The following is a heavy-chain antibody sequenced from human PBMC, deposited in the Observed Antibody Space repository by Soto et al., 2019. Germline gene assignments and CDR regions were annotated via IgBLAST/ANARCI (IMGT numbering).Heavy chain of an antibody. V-gene: IGHV4-34*01. D-gene: IGHD3-3*01. CDR2: INHTGST. CDR3: ARGRDFWSGYYTYYYYYMDL. J-gene: IGHJ6*03. CDR1: GASFSGYD. Sequence: QVQLQQWGAGLLKPSVTLSLTCAGHGASFSGYDWRWIRQHPAEGLEWIGEINHTGSTNYNPTLKSRVTISVDTSKNQFSLKLSLVTAAVLAVYYCARGRDFWSGYYTYYYYYMDLWGKGPTVTVSS.